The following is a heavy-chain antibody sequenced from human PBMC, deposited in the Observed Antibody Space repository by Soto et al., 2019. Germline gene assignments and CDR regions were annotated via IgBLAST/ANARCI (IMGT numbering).Heavy chain of an antibody. V-gene: IGHV2-5*01. CDR1: GFSLTTSGVA. CDR3: AHRQRTGSGYFYFEN. J-gene: IGHJ4*02. CDR2: IYWNDDK. Sequence: QITLKESGPTLVKSTQTLTLTCSLSGFSLTTSGVAVGWIRQPPGKELEWLALIYWNDDKRYSPSLKSRLTITKDHSKNQVVLTMTNMDPVDTARYYCAHRQRTGSGYFYFENWGQGSLGTVSP. D-gene: IGHD3-3*01.